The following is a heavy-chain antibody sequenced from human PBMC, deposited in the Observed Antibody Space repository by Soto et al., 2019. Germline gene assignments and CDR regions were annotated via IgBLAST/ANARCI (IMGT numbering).Heavy chain of an antibody. CDR1: GYTFSDYY. CDR3: ARAYFGGYGEFDY. V-gene: IGHV1-46*01. D-gene: IGHD5-12*01. Sequence: EASVKVSCKASGYTFSDYYMHWVRQAPGQGLEWMGLINPRGGGTTYAQRFQDRVTMARDTSTSTVYMEVSSLRSEDTALYYCARAYFGGYGEFDYWGRGTLVTVSS. J-gene: IGHJ4*02. CDR2: INPRGGGT.